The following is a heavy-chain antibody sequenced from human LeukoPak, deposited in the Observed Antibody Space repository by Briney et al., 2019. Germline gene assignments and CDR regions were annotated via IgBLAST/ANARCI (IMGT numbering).Heavy chain of an antibody. Sequence: SETLSLTCAVSGASISSHYWSWIRQPPGKGLEWIGYVSNSGNSRYNPSLKSRVSMSVDTSKNQFSLNLRSVSAADTAVYYCATKGRTCDHPDCYSWLDPRGQGIPVTVSS. D-gene: IGHD2-21*01. CDR1: GASISSHY. V-gene: IGHV4-59*11. CDR2: VSNSGNS. CDR3: ATKGRTCDHPDCYSWLDP. J-gene: IGHJ5*02.